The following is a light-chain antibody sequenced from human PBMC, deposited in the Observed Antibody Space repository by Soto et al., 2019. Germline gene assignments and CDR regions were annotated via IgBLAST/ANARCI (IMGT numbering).Light chain of an antibody. CDR3: QQLDDYPIT. CDR2: GTS. Sequence: DLHLTQSPSFLSASVGDRVTITCRASQGISTYLAWYQQKPGQVPKLLIYGTSTLQSGVPSRFRGNRSGADFTLTITYVQPEDFATYYCQQLDDYPITFGQGTRLEI. V-gene: IGKV1-9*01. CDR1: QGISTY. J-gene: IGKJ5*01.